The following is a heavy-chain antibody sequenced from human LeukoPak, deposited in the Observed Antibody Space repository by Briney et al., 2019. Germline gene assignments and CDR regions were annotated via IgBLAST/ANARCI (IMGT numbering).Heavy chain of an antibody. D-gene: IGHD2/OR15-2a*01. Sequence: GGSLRLSCAASGNYWMHWFRQAPGKGLVWVSHINSDGSWTSYADSVKGRFTISKDNAKNTVYLQMNSLRAEDTAVYYCVSFYETYWGRGTLVTVSS. CDR3: VSFYETY. CDR1: GNYW. V-gene: IGHV3-74*01. CDR2: INSDGSWT. J-gene: IGHJ4*02.